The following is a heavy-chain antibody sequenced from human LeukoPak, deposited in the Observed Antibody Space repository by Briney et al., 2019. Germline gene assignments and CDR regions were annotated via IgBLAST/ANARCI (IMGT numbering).Heavy chain of an antibody. J-gene: IGHJ6*02. V-gene: IGHV3-11*01. Sequence: GGSLRVSCAASGFTFSDYYMSWIRQAPGKGLEWVSYISSSGRTIYYADSVKGRFTISRDNAKNSLYPQMNSLRAEDTAVYYCARDPIPRVRLGLYSYYGMDVRGQGTTVTVSS. CDR1: GFTFSDYY. CDR2: ISSSGRTI. D-gene: IGHD3-16*01. CDR3: ARDPIPRVRLGLYSYYGMDV.